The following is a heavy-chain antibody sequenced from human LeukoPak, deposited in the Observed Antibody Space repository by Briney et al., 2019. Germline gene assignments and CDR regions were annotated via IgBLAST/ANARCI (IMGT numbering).Heavy chain of an antibody. D-gene: IGHD1-26*01. CDR2: IYYSGST. CDR3: ARVAKVGAPYFDY. CDR1: GGSFSGYY. J-gene: IGHJ4*02. V-gene: IGHV4-59*01. Sequence: SETLSLTCAVYGGSFSGYYWSWIRQPPGKGLDWIGYIYYSGSTNYNPSLKSRVTISVDTSKKQFSLKLSSVTAADTAMYYCARVAKVGAPYFDYWGQGTLVTVSS.